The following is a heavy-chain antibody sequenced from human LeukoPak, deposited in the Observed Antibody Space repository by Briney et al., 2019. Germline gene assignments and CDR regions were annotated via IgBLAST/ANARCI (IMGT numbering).Heavy chain of an antibody. CDR2: VSPEGSRT. CDR3: ARDLDWLLFDY. V-gene: IGHV3-74*03. Sequence: GGSLRLSCPASGFAFSTYWMHWVRQAPGKCLVWVARVSPEGSRTTYADSVKGRFTISRDNDRNTLYLQMNSLRVEDTAVYYCARDLDWLLFDYWGQGTLATVSS. D-gene: IGHD3-9*01. J-gene: IGHJ4*02. CDR1: GFAFSTYW.